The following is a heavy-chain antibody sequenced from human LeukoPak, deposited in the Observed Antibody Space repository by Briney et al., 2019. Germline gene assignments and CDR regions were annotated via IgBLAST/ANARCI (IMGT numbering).Heavy chain of an antibody. V-gene: IGHV1-69*13. J-gene: IGHJ4*02. Sequence: SVKVSCKASGGTLSSYAISWVRQAPGQGLEWMGGIIPIFGTANYAQKFQGRVTITADESTSTAYMELSSLRSEDTAVYYCAKSGYNRFDYWGQGTLVTVSS. CDR3: AKSGYNRFDY. CDR2: IIPIFGTA. D-gene: IGHD5-24*01. CDR1: GGTLSSYA.